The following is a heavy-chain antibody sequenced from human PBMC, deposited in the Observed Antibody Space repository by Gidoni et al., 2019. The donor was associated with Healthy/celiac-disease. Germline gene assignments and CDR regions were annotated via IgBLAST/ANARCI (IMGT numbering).Heavy chain of an antibody. J-gene: IGHJ6*02. CDR3: ARGKLLWFGAQRYYYGMDV. CDR1: GGSVSGYS. D-gene: IGHD3-10*01. Sequence: QVQLQQWGAGLLKPSETLSITCAVSGGSVSGYSWSWIRQPPGKGLECIGEINHRGSTNYNPSLKSRVTISVDTSKNQFSLKLSSVTAADTAVYYCARGKLLWFGAQRYYYGMDVWGQGTTVTVSS. CDR2: INHRGST. V-gene: IGHV4-34*01.